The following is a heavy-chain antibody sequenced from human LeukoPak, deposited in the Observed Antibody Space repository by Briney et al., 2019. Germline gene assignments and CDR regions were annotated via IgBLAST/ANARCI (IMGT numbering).Heavy chain of an antibody. Sequence: PGGSLRLSCAASGFTFSSHGMSWVRPAPGKGLEWVSGIVGGAGGTYYADSVKGRFTISRDNSKNTLYLQMNSLRAEDTAVYYCAHGSMYQLDSWGQGTLVTVSS. CDR3: AHGSMYQLDS. CDR2: IVGGAGGT. V-gene: IGHV3-23*01. D-gene: IGHD2-2*01. J-gene: IGHJ4*02. CDR1: GFTFSSHG.